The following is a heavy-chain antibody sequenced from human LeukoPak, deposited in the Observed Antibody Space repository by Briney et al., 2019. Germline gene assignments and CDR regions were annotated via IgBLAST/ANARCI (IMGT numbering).Heavy chain of an antibody. CDR2: IYTSGST. D-gene: IGHD4-17*01. CDR3: ARDYGDYAWYGAVRYYYYYMDV. J-gene: IGHJ6*03. CDR1: GGSINSGSYY. V-gene: IGHV4-61*02. Sequence: PSETLSLTCNVSGGSINSGSYYWSWIRQPAGKELEWIGRIYTSGSTNYNPSLKSRVTISVDTSKNQFSLKLSSVTAADTAVYYCARDYGDYAWYGAVRYYYYYMDVWGKGTTVTVSS.